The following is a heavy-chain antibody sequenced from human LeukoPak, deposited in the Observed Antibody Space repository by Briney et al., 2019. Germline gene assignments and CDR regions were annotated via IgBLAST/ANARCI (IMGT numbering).Heavy chain of an antibody. CDR3: ARDQVGALDF. CDR2: MKQDGSTK. CDR1: GFTFSSTW. Sequence: GGSLRLSCAVSGFTFSSTWMAWVRQAPGKGLEWVANMKQDGSTKHYADSVKGRFTISRDNAKSSLFLRMNSLRVEDTAVYYCARDQVGALDFWGLGSLVTVSS. J-gene: IGHJ4*02. V-gene: IGHV3-7*01. D-gene: IGHD1-26*01.